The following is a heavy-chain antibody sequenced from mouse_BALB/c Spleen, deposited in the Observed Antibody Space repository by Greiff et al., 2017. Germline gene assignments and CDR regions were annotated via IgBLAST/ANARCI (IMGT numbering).Heavy chain of an antibody. CDR3: ARLLLRYYWYFDV. CDR1: GYTFTSYY. V-gene: IGHV1S56*01. D-gene: IGHD1-1*01. Sequence: VQLQQSGPELVKPGASVKMSCKASGYTFTSYYIHWVKQRPGQGLEWIGWIYPGDGSTKYNEKFKGKTTLTADKSSSTAYMLLSSLTSEDSAIYFWARLLLRYYWYFDVWGAGTTVTVSS. J-gene: IGHJ1*01. CDR2: IYPGDGST.